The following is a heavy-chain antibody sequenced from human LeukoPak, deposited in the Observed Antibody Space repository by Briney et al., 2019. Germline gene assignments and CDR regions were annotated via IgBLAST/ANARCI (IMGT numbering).Heavy chain of an antibody. CDR1: GGSISSYY. Sequence: SETLSLTCTVSGGSISSYYWSWIRQPPGKGLEWIRYIYYSGSTNYNPSLKSRVTISVDTSKNQFSLKLSSVTAADTAVYYCARAPPPRYSYGFYFDYWGQGTLVTVSS. CDR2: IYYSGST. CDR3: ARAPPPRYSYGFYFDY. J-gene: IGHJ4*02. D-gene: IGHD5-18*01. V-gene: IGHV4-59*01.